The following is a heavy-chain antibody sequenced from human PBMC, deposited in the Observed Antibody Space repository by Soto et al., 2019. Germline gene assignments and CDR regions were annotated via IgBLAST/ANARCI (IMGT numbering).Heavy chain of an antibody. Sequence: QVQLQESGPGLVKPSQTLSLTCTVSGGSISSGDYYWSWIRQPPGKGLEWIGYIYYSGSTYYNPSLKSRVTISVDTSKNQFSLKLSSVTAADTAVYYCVHCIAARRGLFDYWGQGTLVTVSS. CDR1: GGSISSGDYY. D-gene: IGHD6-6*01. CDR2: IYYSGST. CDR3: VHCIAARRGLFDY. J-gene: IGHJ4*02. V-gene: IGHV4-30-4*01.